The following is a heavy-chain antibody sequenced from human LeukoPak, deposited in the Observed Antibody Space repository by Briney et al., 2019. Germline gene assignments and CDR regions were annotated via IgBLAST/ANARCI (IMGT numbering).Heavy chain of an antibody. CDR1: GGSITSSSYF. V-gene: IGHV4-39*07. D-gene: IGHD6-13*01. CDR2: IYYGGST. Sequence: SETLSLTCTVSGGSITSSSYFWGWIRQPPGKGLEWIGSIYYGGSTYYTPSLKSRVTMSVDTSKNQFSLKMSSMTAADTAVYFCARDRQQLVRGDHFDYWGQGTLVTVSS. CDR3: ARDRQQLVRGDHFDY. J-gene: IGHJ4*02.